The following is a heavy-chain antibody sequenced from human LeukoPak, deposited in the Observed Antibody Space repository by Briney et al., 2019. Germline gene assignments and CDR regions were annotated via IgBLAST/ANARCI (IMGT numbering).Heavy chain of an antibody. J-gene: IGHJ4*02. D-gene: IGHD2-15*01. Sequence: ASVKVSCKASGYTFTSYGISWVRQAPGQGLEWMGWISSYNGNTNYPQKLQGRVTLTTDTSTATAYMELRSLRSDDTAVYYCAIGGWSSFDYWGQGTLVTVSS. CDR1: GYTFTSYG. V-gene: IGHV1-18*01. CDR2: ISSYNGNT. CDR3: AIGGWSSFDY.